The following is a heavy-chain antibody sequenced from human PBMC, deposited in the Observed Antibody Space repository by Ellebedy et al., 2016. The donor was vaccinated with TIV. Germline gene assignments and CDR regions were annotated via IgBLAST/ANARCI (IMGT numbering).Heavy chain of an antibody. D-gene: IGHD3-22*01. Sequence: SETLSLXXAVSGGSISTSNWWRWVRQPPGKGLEWIGEIYHGGSTNYNPSLKSRVTISVDKSKNQFSLKLSSVTAADTAVYYCARDHSFDTSGLDYWGQGTLVTVSS. CDR3: ARDHSFDTSGLDY. J-gene: IGHJ4*02. CDR1: GGSISTSNW. CDR2: IYHGGST. V-gene: IGHV4-4*02.